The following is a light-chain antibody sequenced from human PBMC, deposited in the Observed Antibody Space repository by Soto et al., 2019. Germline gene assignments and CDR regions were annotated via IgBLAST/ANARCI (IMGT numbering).Light chain of an antibody. V-gene: IGKV1-17*01. CDR1: QGIRND. CDR2: SAS. CDR3: LQHNTYPLT. J-gene: IGKJ4*01. Sequence: DIQMTQSPSSLSASVGDRVTITCRASQGIRNDLGWYQQKPGKAPKLLIYSASSLRSGVPSRFSGSGYGTEFILTIDSLQPEDFAVYYCLQHNTYPLTFGGGTKVEIK.